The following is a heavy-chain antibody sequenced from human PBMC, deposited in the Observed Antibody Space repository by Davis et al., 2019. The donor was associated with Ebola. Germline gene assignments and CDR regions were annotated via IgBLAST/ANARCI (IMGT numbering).Heavy chain of an antibody. Sequence: PGGSLRLSCAASGFTFSSYWMSWVRQAPGKGLEWVANIKQDGSEKYYVDAVKGRFTISRDNAKNSLYLQMNSLRAEDTAVYYCARGPTVTTRRWFDPWGQGTLVTVSS. CDR2: IKQDGSEK. CDR3: ARGPTVTTRRWFDP. V-gene: IGHV3-7*01. CDR1: GFTFSSYW. D-gene: IGHD4-11*01. J-gene: IGHJ5*02.